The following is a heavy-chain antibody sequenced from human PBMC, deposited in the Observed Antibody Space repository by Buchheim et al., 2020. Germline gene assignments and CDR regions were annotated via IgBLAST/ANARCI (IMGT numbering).Heavy chain of an antibody. CDR3: ARDWYGDYSLYGMDV. D-gene: IGHD4-17*01. J-gene: IGHJ6*02. V-gene: IGHV3-66*01. CDR1: GFTVSSNY. Sequence: EVQLVESGGGLVQPGGSLRLSCAASGFTVSSNYMSWVRQAPGKGQEWVSVIYSGGSTYYADYVKGRFTISRDNSKNTLYLQMNSLRAEDTAVYYCARDWYGDYSLYGMDVWGQGTT. CDR2: IYSGGST.